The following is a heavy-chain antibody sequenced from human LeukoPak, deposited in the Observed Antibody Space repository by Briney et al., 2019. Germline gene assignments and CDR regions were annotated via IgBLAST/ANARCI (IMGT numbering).Heavy chain of an antibody. CDR3: ATVSYYMDV. CDR2: IHWNGGRT. J-gene: IGHJ6*03. V-gene: IGHV3-20*04. Sequence: PGGSLRLSCAASGFTFDNYGINWVRQAPGKGLEWVSRIHWNGGRTGYADSVKGRFTISRDNAKNSLYLQMNSLRAEDTAVYYCATVSYYMDVWGKGTTVTVSS. CDR1: GFTFDNYG.